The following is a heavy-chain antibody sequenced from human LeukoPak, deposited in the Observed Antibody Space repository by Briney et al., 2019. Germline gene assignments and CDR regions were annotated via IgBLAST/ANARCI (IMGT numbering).Heavy chain of an antibody. CDR3: ARDWFTRLGELSPDKAFDY. V-gene: IGHV3-74*01. CDR1: GFTFSSYW. CDR2: INSDGSST. Sequence: PGGSLTLSCAASGFTFSSYWMHWVRQAPGKGLVWVSRINSDGSSTSYADSVKGRFTISRDNAKNTLYLKMNSLRAEDTAVYYCARDWFTRLGELSPDKAFDYWGQGTLVTVSS. J-gene: IGHJ4*02. D-gene: IGHD3-16*02.